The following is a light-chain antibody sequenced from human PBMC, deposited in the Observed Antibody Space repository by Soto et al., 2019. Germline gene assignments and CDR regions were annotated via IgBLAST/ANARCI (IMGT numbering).Light chain of an antibody. Sequence: EIQMTQSPSTLSASIGDRVIITCRASQTISNWLAWYQQKPGKAPSFLVYDASKLQTGVPSRFRGSGSGTEFTLTISSLQPDDVATYYCQQYHNYWTFGQGTKV. CDR2: DAS. J-gene: IGKJ1*01. CDR3: QQYHNYWT. CDR1: QTISNW. V-gene: IGKV1-5*01.